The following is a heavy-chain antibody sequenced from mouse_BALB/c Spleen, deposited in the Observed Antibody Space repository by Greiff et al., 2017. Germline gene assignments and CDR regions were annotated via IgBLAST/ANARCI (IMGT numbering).Heavy chain of an antibody. J-gene: IGHJ1*01. Sequence: EVQGVESGAELVKPGASVKLSCTASGFNIKDTYMHWVKQRPEQGLEWIGRIDPANGNTKYDPKFQGKATITADTSSNTAYLQLSSLTSEDTAVYYCARSIHYYGYWYFDVWGAGTTVTVSS. CDR2: IDPANGNT. D-gene: IGHD1-2*01. V-gene: IGHV14-3*02. CDR1: GFNIKDTY. CDR3: ARSIHYYGYWYFDV.